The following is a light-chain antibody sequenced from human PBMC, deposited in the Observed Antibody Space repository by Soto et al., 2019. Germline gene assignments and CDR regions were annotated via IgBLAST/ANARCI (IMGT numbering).Light chain of an antibody. CDR1: SSDVGGYNY. J-gene: IGLJ3*02. CDR3: NSYTNCSTLVV. V-gene: IGLV2-14*01. CDR2: EVN. Sequence: QSAPTQPASVSGSPGQSITISCTGSSSDVGGYNYVSWYQHHPGRAPKVMIYEVNNRPSGVSDRFSGSKSGNTASLTISGLQAEDEADYYCNSYTNCSTLVVFGGGTKLTVL.